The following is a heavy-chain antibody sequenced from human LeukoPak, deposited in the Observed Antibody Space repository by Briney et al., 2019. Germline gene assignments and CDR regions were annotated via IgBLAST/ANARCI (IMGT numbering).Heavy chain of an antibody. CDR1: GYTFTGYF. V-gene: IGHV1-2*02. J-gene: IGHJ5*02. Sequence: ASVKVSCKASGYTFTGYFIHWVRQAPGQGLEWMGWINPNSGGTNYAQKFQGRVTMTRDTSISTAYMELSRLRSDDTAVYYCARDGSGSSSDWFDPWGQGTLVTVSS. D-gene: IGHD3-10*01. CDR3: ARDGSGSSSDWFDP. CDR2: INPNSGGT.